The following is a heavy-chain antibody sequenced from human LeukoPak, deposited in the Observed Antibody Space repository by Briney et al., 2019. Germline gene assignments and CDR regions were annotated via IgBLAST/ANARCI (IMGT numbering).Heavy chain of an antibody. CDR3: AHRRGGPFFDP. V-gene: IGHV2-5*02. J-gene: IGHJ5*02. Sequence: SGPTLVNSTQTLTLTCIFSGFSLSSSGECVGWIRQPPGQALEWIALIYWDGDERYSPSLKSRLTITKDTSKNQVVLTLTNMGPLDAATYFCAHRRGGPFFDPWGQGALVTVSS. D-gene: IGHD2-15*01. CDR1: GFSLSSSGEC. CDR2: IYWDGDE.